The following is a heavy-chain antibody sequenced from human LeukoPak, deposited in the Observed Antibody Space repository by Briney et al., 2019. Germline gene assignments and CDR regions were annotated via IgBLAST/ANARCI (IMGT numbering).Heavy chain of an antibody. D-gene: IGHD3-10*01. V-gene: IGHV1-18*01. Sequence: ASVKVSCKTSGYTFTDYGLTWVRQAPGQGLEWSGWVTGFNGKTTYARRVEDRLILTTNTSTSTGTLDLRGLRADDTAVYYCARVGSSGEFDFWGQGTLVTVSS. J-gene: IGHJ4*02. CDR1: GYTFTDYG. CDR3: ARVGSSGEFDF. CDR2: VTGFNGKT.